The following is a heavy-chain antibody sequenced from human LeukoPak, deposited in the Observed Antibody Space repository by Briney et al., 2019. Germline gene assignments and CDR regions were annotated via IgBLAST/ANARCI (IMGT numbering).Heavy chain of an antibody. Sequence: SETLSLTCTVSGGSMTGYYGSGMREPPGKGVEWIPHVSDTGESTYTPSPKSRLTTSVDSSNTQSPLRLNFVTAADKALYYCARQPAGTAAFDIWGLGTMVTVSS. V-gene: IGHV4-59*08. J-gene: IGHJ3*02. CDR2: VSDTGES. CDR3: ARQPAGTAAFDI. CDR1: GGSMTGYY. D-gene: IGHD1-14*01.